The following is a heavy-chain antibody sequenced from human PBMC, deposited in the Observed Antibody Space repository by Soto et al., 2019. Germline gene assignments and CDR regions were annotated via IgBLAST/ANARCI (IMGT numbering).Heavy chain of an antibody. V-gene: IGHV4-59*01. CDR1: GGSISSNY. J-gene: IGHJ4*02. Sequence: PSETLSLTCTVSGGSISSNYWTWIRQPPGKGLEWIGYVYNSGSTNYDPSLKSRVTISEDTSKSQFSLKVNSMTAADTAVYYCARYRREAVAGYTLDNWGQGILVTVSS. CDR2: VYNSGST. CDR3: ARYRREAVAGYTLDN. D-gene: IGHD6-13*01.